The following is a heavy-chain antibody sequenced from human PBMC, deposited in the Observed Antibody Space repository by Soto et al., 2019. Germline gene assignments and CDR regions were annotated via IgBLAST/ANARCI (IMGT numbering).Heavy chain of an antibody. CDR2: ISAYNGNT. D-gene: IGHD6-13*01. Sequence: QVQLVQSGAEVKKPGASVKISCKASGYTFTSYGISWVRQAPGQGLEWMGWISAYNGNTNYAQNLQCRVTMTTDTSTSTGYMELRSLSSDDTAVHYCARGRGSLYESWTDNCFDPWGQGPLVTVSS. CDR1: GYTFTSYG. J-gene: IGHJ5*02. CDR3: ARGRGSLYESWTDNCFDP. V-gene: IGHV1-18*01.